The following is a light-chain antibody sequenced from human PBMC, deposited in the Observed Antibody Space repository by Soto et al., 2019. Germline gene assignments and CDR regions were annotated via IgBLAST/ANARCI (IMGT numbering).Light chain of an antibody. CDR3: SSYTSSSSVI. CDR2: DVN. J-gene: IGLJ2*01. Sequence: QSVLTQPASVSGSPGQSIAISCTGTSSDVGAYDYVSWYQQHPGKAPKLLIFDVNHRPSGVSNRFSGSKSGNTASLTISGLQAEDEADYYCSSYTSSSSVIFGGGTKVTVL. V-gene: IGLV2-14*01. CDR1: SSDVGAYDY.